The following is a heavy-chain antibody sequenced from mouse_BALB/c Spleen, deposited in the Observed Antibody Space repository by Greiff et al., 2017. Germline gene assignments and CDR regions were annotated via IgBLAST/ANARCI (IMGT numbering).Heavy chain of an antibody. D-gene: IGHD1-1*02. CDR3: AREGNGPWYFDV. V-gene: IGHV1S137*01. CDR1: GYTFTDYA. Sequence: QVQLQQSGAELVRPGVSVKISCKGSGYTFTDYAMHWVKQSHAKSLEWIGVISTYYGDASYNQKFKGKATMTVDKSSSTAYMQLARLTSEGSAIYYCAREGNGPWYFDVWGAGTTVTVSS. J-gene: IGHJ1*01. CDR2: ISTYYGDA.